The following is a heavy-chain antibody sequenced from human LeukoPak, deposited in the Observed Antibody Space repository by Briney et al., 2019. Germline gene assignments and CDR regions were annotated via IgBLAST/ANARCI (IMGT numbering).Heavy chain of an antibody. Sequence: PSETLSLTCTVSGGSFSSYYWSWIRQPPGKGLEWIGYIYHSGSTKYNPSLKSRITISVDTSKNQFSLKMSSVTAADTAVYYCAKTKIAAAGTVDYWGQGTLVTVSS. CDR1: GGSFSSYY. CDR3: AKTKIAAAGTVDY. CDR2: IYHSGST. J-gene: IGHJ4*02. V-gene: IGHV4-59*01. D-gene: IGHD6-13*01.